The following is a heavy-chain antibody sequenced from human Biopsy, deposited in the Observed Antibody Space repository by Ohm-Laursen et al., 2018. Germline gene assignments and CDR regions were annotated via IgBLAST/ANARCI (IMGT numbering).Heavy chain of an antibody. CDR2: IRPLNGDT. CDR3: ARGEVTFGELIVPLDS. V-gene: IGHV1-18*01. Sequence: ASVKVSCKPSGYNFISYSINWVRQAPGQGLEWMGLIRPLNGDTKYGQKFQDRVTMTTDTSTSTVYMELTSLRSEDTAVYYCARGEVTFGELIVPLDSWGQGTLVTVSS. J-gene: IGHJ4*02. D-gene: IGHD3-16*02. CDR1: GYNFISYS.